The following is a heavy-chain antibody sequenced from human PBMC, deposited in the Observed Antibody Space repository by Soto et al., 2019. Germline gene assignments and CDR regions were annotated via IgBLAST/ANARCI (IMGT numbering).Heavy chain of an antibody. CDR2: TYYRSKWYN. V-gene: IGHV6-1*01. D-gene: IGHD3-10*01. J-gene: IGHJ6*02. CDR1: GDSVSSNSAA. CDR3: ARVTMVRGVTGNYYGMDV. Sequence: SQTLSLTCAISGDSVSSNSAAWNWIRQSPSRGLEWLGRTYYRSKWYNDYAISVKSRITINPDTSKNQFSLQLNSVTPEDTAVYYCARVTMVRGVTGNYYGMDVWGQGTTVTVSS.